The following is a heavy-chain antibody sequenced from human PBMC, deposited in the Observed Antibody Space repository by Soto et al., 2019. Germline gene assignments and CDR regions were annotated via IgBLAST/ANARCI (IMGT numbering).Heavy chain of an antibody. CDR2: ITPVFGTA. Sequence: QVQLVQSGAEVKKPGSSVKVSCKASADTFNSYSLSRLRQAPGQRLEWMGGITPVFGTADYAQSFEDRLTITADDSTSTVYMALSSLRSDDTAVYYCARSLEGTTVTNWFDPWGQGALVTVSS. CDR3: ARSLEGTTVTNWFDP. J-gene: IGHJ5*02. CDR1: ADTFNSYS. V-gene: IGHV1-69*01. D-gene: IGHD4-17*01.